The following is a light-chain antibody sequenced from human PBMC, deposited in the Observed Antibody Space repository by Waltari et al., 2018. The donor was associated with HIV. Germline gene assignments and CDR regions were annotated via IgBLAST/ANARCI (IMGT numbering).Light chain of an antibody. V-gene: IGLV2-23*02. CDR3: CSYGSSSYI. J-gene: IGLJ1*01. CDR2: EVT. Sequence: QSALTQPASVSGSPGQSIHISCTGSSSDICTYNLVYWYQQHPGKATKLIIYEVTKLPSGVSHRFSGSKSGNTASLTISGLQAEDEADYYCCSYGSSSYIFGGGSKVTVL. CDR1: SSDICTYNL.